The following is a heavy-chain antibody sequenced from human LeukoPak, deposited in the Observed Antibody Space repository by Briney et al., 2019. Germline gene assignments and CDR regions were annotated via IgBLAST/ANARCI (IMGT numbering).Heavy chain of an antibody. CDR3: VRYCSSTTCYTRAVDY. CDR1: GYSITSGYN. D-gene: IGHD2-2*02. CDR2: IYHSGSA. Sequence: SETLSLTCTVSGYSITSGYNWAWIRQPPGEVLEWIGSIYHSGSAYYNPSLKSRVTISVDTSKNQFSLKLSSVTAADTAVYYRVRYCSSTTCYTRAVDYWGQGTLVTVSS. V-gene: IGHV4-38-2*02. J-gene: IGHJ4*02.